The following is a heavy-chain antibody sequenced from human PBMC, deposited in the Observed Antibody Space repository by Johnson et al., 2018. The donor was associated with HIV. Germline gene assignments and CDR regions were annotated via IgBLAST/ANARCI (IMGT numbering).Heavy chain of an antibody. CDR2: ISYDGSNK. D-gene: IGHD1-26*01. J-gene: IGHJ3*02. V-gene: IGHV3-30-3*01. Sequence: VHLVESGGGVVQPGRSLRLSCAASGFTFSSYAMHWVRQAPGKGLEWVAVISYDGSNKYYADSVKGRFTISRDNSKNTLYLQMNSLRAEDTAVYYCARGRGGSYADAFDIWGQGTMVTVSS. CDR3: ARGRGGSYADAFDI. CDR1: GFTFSSYA.